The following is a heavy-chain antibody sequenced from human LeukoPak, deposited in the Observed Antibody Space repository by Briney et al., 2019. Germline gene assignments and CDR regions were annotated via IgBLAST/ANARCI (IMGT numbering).Heavy chain of an antibody. CDR3: AGDFGSGSYRFDY. V-gene: IGHV4-30-2*01. CDR1: GVSISSGDYS. J-gene: IGHJ4*02. Sequence: SETLSLTCAVSGVSISSGDYSWSWLRQPPGKGLEWIGYIYHSGTTYYNLSLKSRGTISLDRSKNQFSLKLTSVTAADTAVYYCAGDFGSGSYRFDYWGQGTLVTVSS. D-gene: IGHD3-10*01. CDR2: IYHSGTT.